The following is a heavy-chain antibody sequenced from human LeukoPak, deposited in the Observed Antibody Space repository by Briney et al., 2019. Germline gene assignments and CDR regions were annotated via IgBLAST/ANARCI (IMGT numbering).Heavy chain of an antibody. D-gene: IGHD6-13*01. Sequence: SQTLSLTCAVSGGSISSGGYSWSWIRQPPGKGLEWIGYIYHSGSTYNNPSLKSRVTISVDRSKNQFSLKLSSVTAADTAVYYCARLVAATGNFDYWAREPWSPSPQ. V-gene: IGHV4-30-2*01. CDR3: ARLVAATGNFDY. CDR1: GGSISSGGYS. J-gene: IGHJ4*02. CDR2: IYHSGST.